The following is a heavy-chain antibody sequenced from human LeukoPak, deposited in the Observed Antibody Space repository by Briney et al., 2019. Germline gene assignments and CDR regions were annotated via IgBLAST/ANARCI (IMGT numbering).Heavy chain of an antibody. CDR1: GFTFSSYA. V-gene: IGHV3-30*04. D-gene: IGHD3-10*01. J-gene: IGHJ6*04. Sequence: QPGGSLRLSCAASGFTFSSYAMHWVRQAPGKGLEWVAVISYDGSNKYYADSVKGRFTISGDNSKNTLYLQMNSLRAEDTAVYYCASGVNYYGSTSDVWGKGTTVTVSS. CDR3: ASGVNYYGSTSDV. CDR2: ISYDGSNK.